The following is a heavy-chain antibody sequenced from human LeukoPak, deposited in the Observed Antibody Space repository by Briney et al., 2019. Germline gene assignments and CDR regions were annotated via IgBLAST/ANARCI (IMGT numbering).Heavy chain of an antibody. CDR1: GYTFTSYG. CDR2: INAGNGNT. Sequence: ASVKVSCKASGYTFTSYGISWVRQAPGQGLEWMGWINAGNGNTKYSQKFQGRVTITRDTSASTAYMELSSLRSEDTAVYYCARRVGATTPFDYWGQGTLVTVSS. V-gene: IGHV1-3*01. D-gene: IGHD1-26*01. CDR3: ARRVGATTPFDY. J-gene: IGHJ4*02.